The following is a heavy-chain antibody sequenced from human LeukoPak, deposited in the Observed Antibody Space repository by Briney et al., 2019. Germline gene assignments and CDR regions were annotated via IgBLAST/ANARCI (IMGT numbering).Heavy chain of an antibody. CDR1: GFTFSSYG. J-gene: IGHJ4*02. V-gene: IGHV3-23*01. CDR3: AKDRSYGSGSYGGATDY. CDR2: ISGSGGST. Sequence: GGSLRLSCAASGFTFSSYGMSWVRQAPGKGLEWVSAISGSGGSTYYADSVKGRFTISRDNSKNTLYLQMNSLRAEDTAVYYCAKDRSYGSGSYGGATDYWGQGTLVTVSS. D-gene: IGHD3-10*01.